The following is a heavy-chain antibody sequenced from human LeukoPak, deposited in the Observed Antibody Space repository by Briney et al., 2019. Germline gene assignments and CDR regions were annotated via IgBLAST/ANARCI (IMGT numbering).Heavy chain of an antibody. CDR1: GFTFNKSW. CDR2: IKEDGTQK. V-gene: IGHV3-7*03. D-gene: IGHD2-2*01. CDR3: AKVMEYQLLRVYYYMDV. Sequence: GGSLRLSCAASGFTFNKSWMSWVRQAPGKGPEWLANIKEDGTQKYYVDSVRGRFTISRDNAENSLYLQMNSLRAEDTAVYYCAKVMEYQLLRVYYYMDVWGKGTTVTVSS. J-gene: IGHJ6*03.